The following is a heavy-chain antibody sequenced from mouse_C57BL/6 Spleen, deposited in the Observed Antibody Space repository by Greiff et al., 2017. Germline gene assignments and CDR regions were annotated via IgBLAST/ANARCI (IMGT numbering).Heavy chain of an antibody. CDR2: IDPSDSET. Sequence: QVQLQQPGAEPVRPGSSVKLSCKASGYTFTSYWMHWVTQRPIQGLEWSGNIDPSDSETNYNQKFKDKATLTVDKSSSTAYMQLSSLTSEDSAVYYGASLAHYYVSSYGYFDVWGTGTTVTVSS. J-gene: IGHJ1*03. V-gene: IGHV1-52*01. CDR1: GYTFTSYW. D-gene: IGHD1-1*01. CDR3: ASLAHYYVSSYGYFDV.